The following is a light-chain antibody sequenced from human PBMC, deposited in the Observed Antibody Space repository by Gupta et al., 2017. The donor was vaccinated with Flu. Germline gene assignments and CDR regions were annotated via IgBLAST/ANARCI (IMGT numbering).Light chain of an antibody. J-gene: IGLJ3*02. V-gene: IGLV2-14*01. CDR3: NSDTSSDNQV. Sequence: STKTGNGTNSDVGGYTYGYWHQHQPGKAHVLIIYEVSKRSVGVSICLSGSKNGNTAFLTSSGRKDEDEDDYYCNSDTSSDNQVFGGGTKVTVL. CDR1: NSDVGGYTY. CDR2: EVS.